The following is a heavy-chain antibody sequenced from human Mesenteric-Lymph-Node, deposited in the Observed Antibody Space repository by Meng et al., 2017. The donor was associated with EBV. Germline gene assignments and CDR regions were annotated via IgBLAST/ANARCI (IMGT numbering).Heavy chain of an antibody. CDR1: GDSVSSCNNY. J-gene: IGHJ5*02. CDR3: AREGTTVTRWFDP. CDR2: IYFTGST. Sequence: QWLGPGLVNPSETLSLSCNVAGDSVSSCNNYGSWIRQSPGRGLEWIGNIYFTGSTFYNPALKSRVTISGDTSKNQFSLKLTSVTAADTTVYYCAREGTTVTRWFDPWGPGTLVTVSS. V-gene: IGHV4-61*01. D-gene: IGHD4-11*01.